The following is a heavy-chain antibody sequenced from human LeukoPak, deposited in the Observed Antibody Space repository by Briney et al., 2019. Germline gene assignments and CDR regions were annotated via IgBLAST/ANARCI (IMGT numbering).Heavy chain of an antibody. CDR1: GFTFSDHY. CDR3: TRVRLGAATRYFDY. CDR2: IRNKANSYGT. Sequence: GGSLRLSCAASGFTFSDHYMDWVRLPPGKGLEWVGRIRNKANSYGTEYAASVKDRFTISRGDSKSSLYLQMNSLRSEDTALYYCTRVRLGAATRYFDYWGQGTLVTVSS. D-gene: IGHD1-26*01. J-gene: IGHJ4*02. V-gene: IGHV3-72*01.